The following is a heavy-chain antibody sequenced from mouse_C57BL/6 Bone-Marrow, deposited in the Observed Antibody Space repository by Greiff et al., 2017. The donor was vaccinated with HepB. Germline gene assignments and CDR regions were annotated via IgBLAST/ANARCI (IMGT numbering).Heavy chain of an antibody. CDR2: ISDGGSYT. V-gene: IGHV5-4*01. CDR1: GFTFSGYA. J-gene: IGHJ2*01. D-gene: IGHD2-3*01. CDR3: ARDRIYDGFADIDD. Sequence: EVQLVESGGGLVKPGGSLKLSCAASGFTFSGYAMSWVRQTPEKRLEWVATISDGGSYTYYPDNVKGRFTITRDNAKNNLYLQMSHLKSEDTAMYYCARDRIYDGFADIDDWGQGTTLTVSS.